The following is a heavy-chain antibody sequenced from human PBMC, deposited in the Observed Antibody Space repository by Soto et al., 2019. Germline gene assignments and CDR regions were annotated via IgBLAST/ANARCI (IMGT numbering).Heavy chain of an antibody. J-gene: IGHJ5*02. CDR3: AKEGHLDLYDILTGYYNGYNWFDP. CDR2: ISGSGGST. D-gene: IGHD3-9*01. V-gene: IGHV3-23*01. Sequence: EVQLLESGGGLVQPGGSLRLSCAASGFTFSSYAMSWVRQAPGKGLGWVSAISGSGGSTYYADSVKGRFTISRDNSKNTLYLQMNSLRAEDTAVYYCAKEGHLDLYDILTGYYNGYNWFDPWGQGTLVTVSS. CDR1: GFTFSSYA.